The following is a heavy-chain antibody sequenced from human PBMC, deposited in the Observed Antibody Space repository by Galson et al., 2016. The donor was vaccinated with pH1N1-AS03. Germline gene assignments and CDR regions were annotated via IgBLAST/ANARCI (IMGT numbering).Heavy chain of an antibody. CDR1: GFIFDDYA. D-gene: IGHD3-3*01. CDR2: ISSDASGT. Sequence: SLRLSCAASGFIFDDYAMYWVRQAPGKGLEYASAISSDASGTYYANSVKGRFTISRDNSKNTVYLQMGSLRAEDMAVYYCARRRSYYDFWSGYSDYWGQGTLVTVSS. J-gene: IGHJ4*02. V-gene: IGHV3-64*01. CDR3: ARRRSYYDFWSGYSDY.